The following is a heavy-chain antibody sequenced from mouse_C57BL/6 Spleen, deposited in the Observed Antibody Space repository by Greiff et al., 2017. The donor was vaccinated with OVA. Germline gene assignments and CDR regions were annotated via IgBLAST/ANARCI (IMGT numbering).Heavy chain of an antibody. CDR2: IWSGGST. CDR1: GFSLTSYG. J-gene: IGHJ2*01. V-gene: IGHV2-2*01. D-gene: IGHD1-3*01. CDR3: ARFDDCYHYFDY. Sequence: VKLQESGPGLVQPSQSLSITCTVSGFSLTSYGVHWVRPSPGQGLEWLGVIWSGGSTDYHAAFISRLSISKDNSKSQFFFQMNSLQADDTAIYYCARFDDCYHYFDYWGQGTTLTVSS.